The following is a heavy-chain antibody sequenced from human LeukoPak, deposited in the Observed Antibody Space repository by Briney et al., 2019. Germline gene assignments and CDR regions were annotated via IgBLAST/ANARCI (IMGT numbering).Heavy chain of an antibody. CDR3: ARLISPQHSTVTTFIRTFDY. CDR1: GFTFSSYS. J-gene: IGHJ4*02. Sequence: GGSLRLSCAASGFTFSSYSMNWVRQAPGKGLEWVSSISSSSSYIYYADSVKGRFTISRDNAKNSLYLQMNSLRAEDTAVYYCARLISPQHSTVTTFIRTFDYWGQGTLVTVSS. CDR2: ISSSSSYI. D-gene: IGHD4-17*01. V-gene: IGHV3-21*04.